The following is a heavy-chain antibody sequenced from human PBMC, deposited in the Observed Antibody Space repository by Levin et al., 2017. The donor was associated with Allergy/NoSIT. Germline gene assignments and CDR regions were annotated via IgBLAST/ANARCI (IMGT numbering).Heavy chain of an antibody. CDR1: GFTFTEYG. J-gene: IGHJ6*02. Sequence: GWSLRLSCAASGFTFTEYGMSWVRQAPGKGLEWVSIISGSRGRTYYADSVKGRFTISGDTSRNTLYLEMNSLRAEDTALYYCARSGGRSTFFGVAVPGYYGLDVWGQGTTVTVSS. CDR3: ARSGGRSTFFGVAVPGYYGLDV. V-gene: IGHV3-23*01. CDR2: ISGSRGRT. D-gene: IGHD3-3*01.